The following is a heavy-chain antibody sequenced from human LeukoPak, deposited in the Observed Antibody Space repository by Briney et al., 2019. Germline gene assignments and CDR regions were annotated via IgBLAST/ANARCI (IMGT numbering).Heavy chain of an antibody. V-gene: IGHV3-48*03. D-gene: IGHD6-19*01. CDR2: ISSSGSTI. CDR3: ARPYSSGWYLDGY. Sequence: GGSLRLSCAASGFTFSSYGMNWVRQAPGKGLEWVSYISSSGSTIYYADSVKGRFTISRDNAKNSLYLQMNSLRAEDTAVYYCARPYSSGWYLDGYWGQGTLVTVSS. J-gene: IGHJ4*02. CDR1: GFTFSSYG.